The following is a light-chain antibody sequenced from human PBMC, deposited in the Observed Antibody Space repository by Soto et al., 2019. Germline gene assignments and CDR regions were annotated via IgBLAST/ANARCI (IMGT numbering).Light chain of an antibody. Sequence: EIVLTQSPATLSLSPGERATLSCRASQSVSSYLAWYQQKPGQAPSLLIYDASNRATGIPARFSGSGSGTDFTLTISSLEPEDFAVYYCQQRSNWPPLLTFGGGTKVDIK. CDR3: QQRSNWPPLLT. J-gene: IGKJ4*01. CDR1: QSVSSY. CDR2: DAS. V-gene: IGKV3-11*01.